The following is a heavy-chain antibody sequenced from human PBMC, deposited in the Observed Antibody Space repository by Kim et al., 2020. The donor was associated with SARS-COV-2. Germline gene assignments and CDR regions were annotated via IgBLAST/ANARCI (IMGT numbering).Heavy chain of an antibody. CDR1: GFTFSSYA. D-gene: IGHD3-9*01. Sequence: GGSLRLSCAASGFTFSSYAMHWVRQAPGKGLEWVAVISYDGNNKYYADSVKGRFTISRDNSKNTLYLQMNSLRAEDAAVYYCARNGDNNWFDPWGQGTLVTVSS. V-gene: IGHV3-30*04. J-gene: IGHJ5*02. CDR2: ISYDGNNK. CDR3: ARNGDNNWFDP.